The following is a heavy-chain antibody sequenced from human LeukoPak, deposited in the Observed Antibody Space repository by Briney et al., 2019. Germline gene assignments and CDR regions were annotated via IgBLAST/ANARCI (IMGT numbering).Heavy chain of an antibody. Sequence: GGSLRLSCAASGFTFSNYEMNWVRQAPGKGLEWVSHLSRSGSTTYYADSVKGRFTIVRDYVKNSLYLHMNSLRAEDKAVYYCARDMSRYDFRPTPYSFDYWGQGTLVTVSS. D-gene: IGHD3-3*01. CDR1: GFTFSNYE. CDR2: LSRSGSTT. CDR3: ARDMSRYDFRPTPYSFDY. J-gene: IGHJ4*02. V-gene: IGHV3-48*03.